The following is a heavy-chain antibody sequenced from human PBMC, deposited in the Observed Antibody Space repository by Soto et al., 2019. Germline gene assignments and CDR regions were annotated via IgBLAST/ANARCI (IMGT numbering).Heavy chain of an antibody. D-gene: IGHD2-8*01. CDR3: ARGVSPDPNWGLTLMVYAINAFDI. CDR2: IYYSGST. CDR1: GGSISSGDYY. J-gene: IGHJ3*02. Sequence: SETLSLTCTVSGGSISSGDYYWSWIRQPPGKGLEWIGYIYYSGSTYYNPSLKSRVTISVDTSKNQFSLKLSSVTAADTAVYYCARGVSPDPNWGLTLMVYAINAFDIWGQGTMVTVSS. V-gene: IGHV4-30-4*01.